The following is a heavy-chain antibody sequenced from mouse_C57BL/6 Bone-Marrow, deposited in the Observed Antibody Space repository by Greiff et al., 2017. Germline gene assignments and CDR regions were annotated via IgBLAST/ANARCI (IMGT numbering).Heavy chain of an antibody. Sequence: EVKLQESGGGLVKPGGSLKLSCAASGFTFSDYGMHWVRQAPEKGLEWVAYISSGSSTIYYADTVKGRFTISRDNAKNTLFLQMTSLRSEDTAMYYCARQNYYPNLYFDYWGQGTTLTVSS. J-gene: IGHJ2*01. CDR3: ARQNYYPNLYFDY. CDR1: GFTFSDYG. CDR2: ISSGSSTI. D-gene: IGHD2-1*01. V-gene: IGHV5-17*01.